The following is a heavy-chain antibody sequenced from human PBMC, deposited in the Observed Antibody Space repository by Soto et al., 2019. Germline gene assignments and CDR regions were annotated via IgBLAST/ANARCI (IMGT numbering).Heavy chain of an antibody. CDR3: ARVMGYYDSSGYYYRGHFDY. CDR1: GFTFSSYA. Sequence: QVQLVESGGGVVQPGRSLRLSCAASGFTFSSYAMHWVRQAPGKGLEWVAVISYDGSNKYYADSVKGRFTISRDNSKNTLYLQMNSLRAEDTAVYYCARVMGYYDSSGYYYRGHFDYWGQGTLVTVSS. D-gene: IGHD3-22*01. CDR2: ISYDGSNK. J-gene: IGHJ4*02. V-gene: IGHV3-30-3*01.